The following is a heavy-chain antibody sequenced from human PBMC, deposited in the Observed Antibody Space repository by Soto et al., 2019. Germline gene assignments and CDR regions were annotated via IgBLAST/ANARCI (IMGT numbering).Heavy chain of an antibody. CDR1: GGSFSCYY. J-gene: IGHJ5*02. CDR3: ARVYDFWSGYYHIYNWFDP. Sequence: SETLSLTCAVDGGSFSCYYWSWIRQPPGKGLEWIGEINHSGSTNYNPSLKSRVTISVDTSKNQFSLKLSSVTAADTAVYYCARVYDFWSGYYHIYNWFDPWGQGTLVTVSS. CDR2: INHSGST. V-gene: IGHV4-34*01. D-gene: IGHD3-3*01.